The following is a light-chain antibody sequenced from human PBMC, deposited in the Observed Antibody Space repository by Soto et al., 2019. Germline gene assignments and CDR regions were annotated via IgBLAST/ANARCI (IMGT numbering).Light chain of an antibody. Sequence: QAVVTQEPSFSVSPGGTVTLTCGLTSGSVSTSYYPSWYQLTPGQAPRTLIYSTSTRSSGVPDRFSGSILGNKAALTITGAQADDESDYYCVLYMGSGIPVVFGGGTKLTVL. V-gene: IGLV8-61*01. J-gene: IGLJ2*01. CDR1: SGSVSTSYY. CDR3: VLYMGSGIPVV. CDR2: STS.